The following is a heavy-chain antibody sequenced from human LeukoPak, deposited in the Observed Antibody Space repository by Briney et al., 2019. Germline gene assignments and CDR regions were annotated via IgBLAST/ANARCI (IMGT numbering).Heavy chain of an antibody. CDR3: ARTRAPYGDYLKYFDH. Sequence: SXXLSLTCXVSXASVSSFYWSWIRQPPGKGLEWIGYMYYSDRTNYNPSLKSRATISVDPSNRQISLSLTSVTAADTAFYYCARTRAPYGDYLKYFDHWGQGVLVTVSS. D-gene: IGHD4-17*01. V-gene: IGHV4-59*02. CDR2: MYYSDRT. CDR1: XASVSSFY. J-gene: IGHJ4*02.